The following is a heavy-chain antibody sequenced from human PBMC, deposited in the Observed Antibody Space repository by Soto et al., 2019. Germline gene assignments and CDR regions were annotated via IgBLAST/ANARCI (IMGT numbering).Heavy chain of an antibody. Sequence: EVQLLESGGGLVQPGGSLRLSCAASGFTFSSYALSWVRQAPGKGLEWVSTITTSGGNTYYADSVKGRFTISRDNSKNTLYLQMNSLRAEDTAVYYCAGIYGTNGVCYSNYYYYMDVWGKGTTVTVSS. CDR3: AGIYGTNGVCYSNYYYYMDV. J-gene: IGHJ6*03. CDR1: GFTFSSYA. D-gene: IGHD2-8*01. CDR2: ITTSGGNT. V-gene: IGHV3-23*01.